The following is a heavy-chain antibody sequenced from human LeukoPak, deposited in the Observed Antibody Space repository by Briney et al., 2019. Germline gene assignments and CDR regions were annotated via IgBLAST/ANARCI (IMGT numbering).Heavy chain of an antibody. Sequence: PGGSLRLSCAASGFTFSSYAMSWVRQAPGKGLEWVSAISGSGGSTYYADSVKGRFTISRDNSKNTLYLQMNSLRAEDTAVYYCASKSGSGSSHYWYFDLWGRGTLVTVSS. J-gene: IGHJ2*01. CDR2: ISGSGGST. D-gene: IGHD3-10*01. CDR1: GFTFSSYA. V-gene: IGHV3-23*01. CDR3: ASKSGSGSSHYWYFDL.